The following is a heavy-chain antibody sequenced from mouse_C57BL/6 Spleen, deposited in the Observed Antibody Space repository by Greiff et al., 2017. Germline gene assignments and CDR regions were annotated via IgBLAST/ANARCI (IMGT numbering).Heavy chain of an antibody. V-gene: IGHV3-6*01. CDR1: GYSITSGYY. CDR3: ARGLGPSGDVGAWFAY. D-gene: IGHD3-3*01. J-gene: IGHJ3*01. CDR2: ISYDGSN. Sequence: EVQLQESGPGLVKPSQSLSLTCSVTGYSITSGYYWNWIRQFPGNKLEWMGYISYDGSNNYNPSLKNRISITRDTSKNQFFLKLNSVTTEDTATYYCARGLGPSGDVGAWFAYWGQGTLVTVSA.